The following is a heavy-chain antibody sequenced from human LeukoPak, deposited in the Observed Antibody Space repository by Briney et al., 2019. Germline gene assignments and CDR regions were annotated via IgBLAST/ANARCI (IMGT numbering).Heavy chain of an antibody. D-gene: IGHD2-2*01. Sequence: GGSLRLSCAASGFTFSSYWMHWVRPAPGKGLVWVSRINSDGSSTSYADSVQGRFTISRDNAKNTLYLQINSRSADDTAVYYCGRDQPLRHRQLYYYYMDVWGKGTTVTVSS. V-gene: IGHV3-74*01. CDR2: INSDGSST. CDR1: GFTFSSYW. CDR3: GRDQPLRHRQLYYYYMDV. J-gene: IGHJ6*03.